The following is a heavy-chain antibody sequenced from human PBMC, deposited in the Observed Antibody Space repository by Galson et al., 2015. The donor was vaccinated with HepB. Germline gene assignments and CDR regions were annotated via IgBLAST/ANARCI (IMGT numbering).Heavy chain of an antibody. CDR3: AREGGCSGGSCYNLDY. CDR2: ISYDGSNK. Sequence: SLRLSCAASGFTFSSYAMHWVRQAPGKGLEWVAVISYDGSNKYYADSVKGRFTISRDNSKNTLYLQMNSLRAEDTAVYYCAREGGCSGGSCYNLDYWGQGTLVTVSS. J-gene: IGHJ4*02. V-gene: IGHV3-30-3*01. CDR1: GFTFSSYA. D-gene: IGHD2-15*01.